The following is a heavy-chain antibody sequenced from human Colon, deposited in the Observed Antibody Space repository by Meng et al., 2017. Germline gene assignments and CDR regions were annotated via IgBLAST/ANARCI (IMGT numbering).Heavy chain of an antibody. CDR1: GASMSSYY. CDR2: IYSSGRT. Sequence: HLQLQEPGPGLVKPSETLSLTCTVSGASMSSYYWGWIRQSPEKGLQWIGSIYSSGRTYYNPSLTSRVTISVDTSKNQISLNLSSATAADTAVYYCTKPLGYSGYVLFWGQGKLVTVS. CDR3: TKPLGYSGYVLF. D-gene: IGHD5-12*01. V-gene: IGHV4-39*07. J-gene: IGHJ4*02.